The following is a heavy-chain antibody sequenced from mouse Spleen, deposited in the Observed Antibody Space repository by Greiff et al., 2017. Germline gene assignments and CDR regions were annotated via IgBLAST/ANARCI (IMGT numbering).Heavy chain of an antibody. CDR2: ISNGGGST. V-gene: IGHV5-12*02. CDR3: ARQWGYYYAMDY. CDR1: GFTFSDYY. Sequence: EVQLVESGGGLVQPGGSLKLSCATSGFTFSDYYMYWVRQTPEKRLEWVAYISNGGGSTYYPDTVKGRFTISRDNAKNTLYLQMSRLKSEDTAMYYCARQWGYYYAMDYWGQGTSVTVSS. J-gene: IGHJ4*01.